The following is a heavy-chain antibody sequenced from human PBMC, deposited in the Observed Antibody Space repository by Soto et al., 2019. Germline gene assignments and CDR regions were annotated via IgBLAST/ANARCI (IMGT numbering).Heavy chain of an antibody. CDR2: INPKSGGP. Sequence: QVQVVQSGTEVKKPGASVKVSCKASGYSFTDYYMHWVRQAPGQGLEWMGWINPKSGGPYYAQKFQGRVTMTRDTSIGTAYMELNRLPYDDTAVYYCARGGVEVFGVVDYWGQGTPVTVSS. D-gene: IGHD3-3*01. J-gene: IGHJ4*02. CDR3: ARGGVEVFGVVDY. CDR1: GYSFTDYY. V-gene: IGHV1-2*02.